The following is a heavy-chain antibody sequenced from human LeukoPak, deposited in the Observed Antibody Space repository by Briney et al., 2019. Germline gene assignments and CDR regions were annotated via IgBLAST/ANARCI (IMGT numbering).Heavy chain of an antibody. CDR3: ARDGGDDYGSLYGMDV. V-gene: IGHV4-59*01. J-gene: IGHJ6*02. CDR1: VGSISGYY. CDR2: IDYSGST. D-gene: IGHD4-17*01. Sequence: SETLSLTCTVSVGSISGYYWSWIRQPPGTGLEGSGDIDYSGSTNSNPSLNSRVTISVDTSKHQFSLKLSSVTAADTAVYYCARDGGDDYGSLYGMDVWGQGTTVTVSS.